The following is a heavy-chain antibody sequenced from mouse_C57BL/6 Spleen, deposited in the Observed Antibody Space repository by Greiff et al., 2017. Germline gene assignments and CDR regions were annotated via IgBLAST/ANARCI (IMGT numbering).Heavy chain of an antibody. CDR1: GYSITSGYY. V-gene: IGHV3-6*01. Sequence: EVKLVESGPGLVKPSQSLSLTCSVTGYSITSGYYWNWIRQFPGNKLEWMGYISYDGSNNYNPSLKNRISITRDTSKNQFFLKLNSVTTDDTATYYCARGGYCSCPFAYWGQGTLVTVSA. D-gene: IGHD2-12*01. CDR3: ARGGYCSCPFAY. J-gene: IGHJ3*01. CDR2: ISYDGSN.